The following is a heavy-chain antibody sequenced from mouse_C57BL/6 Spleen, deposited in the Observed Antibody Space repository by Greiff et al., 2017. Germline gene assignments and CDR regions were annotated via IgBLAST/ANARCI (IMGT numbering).Heavy chain of an antibody. J-gene: IGHJ4*01. V-gene: IGHV3-8*01. CDR3: ARWLLRSYYAMDY. Sequence: EVMLVESGPGLAKPSQTLSLTCSVTGYSITSDYWNWIRKFPGNKLEYMGYISYSGSTYYNPSLKSRISMTRDTSKNQYYLQLNSVTGEDTATYYCARWLLRSYYAMDYWGQGTSVTVSS. CDR1: GYSITSDY. D-gene: IGHD2-3*01. CDR2: ISYSGST.